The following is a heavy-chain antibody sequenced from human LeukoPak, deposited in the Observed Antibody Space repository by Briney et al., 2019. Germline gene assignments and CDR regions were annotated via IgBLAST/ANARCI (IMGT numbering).Heavy chain of an antibody. J-gene: IGHJ5*02. CDR3: ARVHQLLSSGGWFDP. V-gene: IGHV3-30-3*01. CDR1: GFTFSSYA. Sequence: PGGSLRLSCAASGFTFSSYAMHWVRQAPGKGLEWVAVISYDGSNKYYADSVKGRFTISRDNSKNTLYLQMNSLRAEDTAVYYCARVHQLLSSGGWFDPWGQGTLVTVSS. D-gene: IGHD2-2*01. CDR2: ISYDGSNK.